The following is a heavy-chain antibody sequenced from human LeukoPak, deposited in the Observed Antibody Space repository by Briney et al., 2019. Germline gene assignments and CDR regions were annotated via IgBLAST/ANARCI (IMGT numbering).Heavy chain of an antibody. CDR1: GGSISPYY. D-gene: IGHD3-10*02. Sequence: SETLSLTCTVSGGSISPYYWSWIRQPPGKGLEWLGYIYYSGNTEYKPSLKSRVAMSVDMSKNQFSLRLSSVTAADTAVYYCARSTGSTMFIDYWGQGTLVTVSS. J-gene: IGHJ4*02. CDR3: ARSTGSTMFIDY. V-gene: IGHV4-59*01. CDR2: IYYSGNT.